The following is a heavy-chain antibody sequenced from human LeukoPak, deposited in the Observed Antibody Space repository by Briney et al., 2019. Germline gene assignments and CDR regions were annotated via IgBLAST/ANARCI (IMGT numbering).Heavy chain of an antibody. CDR3: ARGWSNDAFDI. J-gene: IGHJ3*02. CDR1: GGSFSCYY. D-gene: IGHD2-8*02. CDR2: INHSGST. V-gene: IGHV4-34*01. Sequence: ETLSLTCAVYGGSFSCYYWSWIRQPPRKGLEWSGEINHSGSTNYNPSLKSRVTISVDTSKNQFSLKLSSVTAADTAVYYCARGWSNDAFDIWGQGTMVTVSS.